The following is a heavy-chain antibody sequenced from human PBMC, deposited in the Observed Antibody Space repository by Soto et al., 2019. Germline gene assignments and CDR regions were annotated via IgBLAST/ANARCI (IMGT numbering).Heavy chain of an antibody. CDR3: ARSSVWYEADAFDM. D-gene: IGHD6-19*01. V-gene: IGHV3-11*01. Sequence: QVQLVESGGGLVQPGGSLRLSCAASGFTFGDYEMSWIGQAAGKGPEWVSFLSRSGNTIYYADSVKGRFSISRDNAENSLDLQMDGLRVGETATYFCARSSVWYEADAFDMWGLVTIVTVSA. CDR2: LSRSGNTI. J-gene: IGHJ3*02. CDR1: GFTFGDYE.